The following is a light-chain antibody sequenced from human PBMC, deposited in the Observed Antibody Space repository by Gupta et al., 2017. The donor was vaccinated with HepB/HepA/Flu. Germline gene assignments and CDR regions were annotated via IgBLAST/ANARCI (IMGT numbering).Light chain of an antibody. J-gene: IGLJ1*01. Sequence: SSELTQDPAVSVALGQTVRITCQGDSLRSYYASWYQQKPGQAPVLVIYVKNNRPSGIPDRFSVSSSGNTDSLTITGAQAEDEADYDCNSRDSSGNHLRVFGTGTKVTVL. CDR1: SLRSYY. V-gene: IGLV3-19*01. CDR2: VKN. CDR3: NSRDSSGNHLRV.